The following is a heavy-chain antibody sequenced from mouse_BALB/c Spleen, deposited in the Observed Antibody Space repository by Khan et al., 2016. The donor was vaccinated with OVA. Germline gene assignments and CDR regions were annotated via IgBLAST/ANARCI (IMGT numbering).Heavy chain of an antibody. CDR3: KRDRIDY. CDR1: GYTFSTYW. CDR2: INPTSGYT. Sequence: QVRLQQSGAALAKPGASVKMSCKASGYTFSTYWMHWVKQRPGQGLEWIGYINPTSGYTNYNEKFKDKATLSADKSSSTAYMQLRSLTSEDSAVYYCKRDRIDYWGQGTTVTVSS. V-gene: IGHV1-7*01. J-gene: IGHJ2*01.